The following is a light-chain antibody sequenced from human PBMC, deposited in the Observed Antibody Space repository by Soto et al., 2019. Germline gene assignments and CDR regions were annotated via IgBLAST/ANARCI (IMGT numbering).Light chain of an antibody. CDR1: SGDVGAYNF. CDR2: EVT. CDR3: SSYAGNYVV. J-gene: IGLJ2*01. Sequence: QFALTQPPSASGSPGQSVTISCTGTSGDVGAYNFVSWYQQHPGKAPKLIISEVTKRPSGVPDRFSGSKSGNTASLTVSGLQGEDEAAYYCSSYAGNYVVFGGGTKLTVL. V-gene: IGLV2-8*01.